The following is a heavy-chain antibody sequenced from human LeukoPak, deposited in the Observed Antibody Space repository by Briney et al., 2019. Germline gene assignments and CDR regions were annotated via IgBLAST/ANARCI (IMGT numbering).Heavy chain of an antibody. CDR3: AKGRPGPKNDAFDI. Sequence: GGSLRLSCAVSGITLSNYGMSWVRQAPGKGLEWVSAISGSGGSTYYADSVKGRFTISRDNSKNTLYLQMNSLRAEDTAVYYCAKGRPGPKNDAFDIWGQGTMVTVSS. CDR1: GITLSNYG. V-gene: IGHV3-23*01. CDR2: ISGSGGST. D-gene: IGHD1-14*01. J-gene: IGHJ3*02.